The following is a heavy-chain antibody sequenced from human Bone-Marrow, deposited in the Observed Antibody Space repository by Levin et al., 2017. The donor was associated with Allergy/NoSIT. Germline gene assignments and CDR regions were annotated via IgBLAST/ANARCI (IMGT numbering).Heavy chain of an antibody. D-gene: IGHD3-3*01. CDR1: GFIFSSYW. CDR2: IKQDGSEK. V-gene: IGHV3-7*01. CDR3: ATYDFWSGYSFGN. J-gene: IGHJ4*02. Sequence: TGGSLRLSCGGSGFIFSSYWMSWVRQAPGKGLEWVANIKQDGSEKNYVDSVKGRFTISRDNARNSVYLQMNSLRAEDTAVYYCATYDFWSGYSFGNWGQGTLVTVSS.